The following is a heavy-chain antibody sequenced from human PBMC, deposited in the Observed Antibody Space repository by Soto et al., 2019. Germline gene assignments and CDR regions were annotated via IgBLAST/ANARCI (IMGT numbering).Heavy chain of an antibody. J-gene: IGHJ4*02. Sequence: QVQLVQSGAEVKKPGASVKVSCKASGYTFTSYGISWVRQAPGQGREWMGWISAYNGNTNYAQKLQGRVTMTTDTSTSTADMELRSLRSDDTAVYYCARVGIVVVVAATTFDYWGQGTLVTVSS. CDR1: GYTFTSYG. V-gene: IGHV1-18*01. CDR2: ISAYNGNT. CDR3: ARVGIVVVVAATTFDY. D-gene: IGHD2-15*01.